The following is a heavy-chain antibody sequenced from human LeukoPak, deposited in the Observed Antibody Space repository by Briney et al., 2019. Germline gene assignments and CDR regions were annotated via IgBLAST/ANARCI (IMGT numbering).Heavy chain of an antibody. CDR3: AKGGIGAGNPLFDL. CDR1: GFTFSSYG. Sequence: GGSLRLSCAASGFTFSSYGMHWVRQAPGKGLEWVAVVWFDGSNKYYADSVKGRFTISRVNSKSTLYLQMNSLRAEDTAVYYCAKGGIGAGNPLFDLWGRGTLVTVSS. CDR2: VWFDGSNK. D-gene: IGHD6-19*01. J-gene: IGHJ2*01. V-gene: IGHV3-33*06.